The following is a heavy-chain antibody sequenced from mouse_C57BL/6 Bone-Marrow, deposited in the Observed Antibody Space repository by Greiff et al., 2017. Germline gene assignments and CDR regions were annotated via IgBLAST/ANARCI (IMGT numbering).Heavy chain of an antibody. CDR1: GYAFSSAW. CDR2: IYPGDGDT. D-gene: IGHD1-1*01. J-gene: IGHJ2*01. Sequence: QVQLQQSGPELVKPGASVKISCKASGYAFSSAWMNWVKQRPGKGLVGFGRIYPGDGDTNYNGKFKGKATLTADKSSSTAYMQLSSLTSEDSAVYFCARGTVVATDDYWGQGTTLTVSA. CDR3: ARGTVVATDDY. V-gene: IGHV1-82*01.